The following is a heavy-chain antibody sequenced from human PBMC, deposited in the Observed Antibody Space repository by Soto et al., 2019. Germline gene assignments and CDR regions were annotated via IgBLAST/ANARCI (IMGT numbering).Heavy chain of an antibody. Sequence: SETLSLTCTVSGGSISSSSYYWGWIRQPPGKGLEWIGSIYYSGSTYYNPSLKSRVTISVDTSKNQFSLKLSSVTAADTAVYYCASSAVTGVGATLFLDYWGQGTLVTVSS. J-gene: IGHJ4*02. CDR3: ASSAVTGVGATLFLDY. CDR1: GGSISSSSYY. CDR2: IYYSGST. V-gene: IGHV4-39*01. D-gene: IGHD1-26*01.